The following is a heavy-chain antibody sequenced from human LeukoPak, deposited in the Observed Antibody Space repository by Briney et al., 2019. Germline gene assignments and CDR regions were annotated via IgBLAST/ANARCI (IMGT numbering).Heavy chain of an antibody. CDR1: GFTVSTLV. Sequence: AGSVTLSCAASGFTVSTLVMGWDRPAQGKGRECVAASSGSGGSTYYADSVKGGFTISTDNSKNTMYLQMDSPGAYDTAVYYCAKGSWRYFDYWGQGTLVTVSS. J-gene: IGHJ4*02. CDR3: AKGSWRYFDY. V-gene: IGHV3-23*01. CDR2: SSGSGGST. D-gene: IGHD1-26*01.